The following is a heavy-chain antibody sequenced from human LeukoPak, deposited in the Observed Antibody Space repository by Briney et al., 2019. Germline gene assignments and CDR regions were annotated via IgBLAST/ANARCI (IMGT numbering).Heavy chain of an antibody. Sequence: SETLSLTCAVYGGSFSGYYWSWIRQPPGKGLEWIGEIYHSGSTNYNPSLKSRVTISVDKSKNQFSLKLSSVTAADTAVYYCARSLSSRDLYYYYGMDVWGQGTTVTVSS. CDR3: ARSLSSRDLYYYYGMDV. D-gene: IGHD6-13*01. CDR2: IYHSGST. V-gene: IGHV4-34*01. CDR1: GGSFSGYY. J-gene: IGHJ6*02.